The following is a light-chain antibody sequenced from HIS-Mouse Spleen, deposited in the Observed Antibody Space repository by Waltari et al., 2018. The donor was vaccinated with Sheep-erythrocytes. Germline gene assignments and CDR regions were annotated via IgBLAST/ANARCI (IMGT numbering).Light chain of an antibody. Sequence: QSALTQPRSVSGSPGQSVTISCTGTTSDCGGYNYVSCYQQHPGKAPKLTIYDVSKRPSGVPDRFSGSKSGNTASLTISGLQAEDEADYYCCSYAGSYNHVFATGTKVTVL. V-gene: IGLV2-11*01. CDR3: CSYAGSYNHV. J-gene: IGLJ1*01. CDR2: DVS. CDR1: TSDCGGYNY.